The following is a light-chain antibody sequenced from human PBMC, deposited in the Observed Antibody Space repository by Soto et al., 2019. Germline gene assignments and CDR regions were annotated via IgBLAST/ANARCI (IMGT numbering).Light chain of an antibody. CDR1: GSDIGNYNW. CDR2: EVT. CDR3: SSYAAYSTLWV. J-gene: IGLJ3*02. V-gene: IGLV2-14*01. Sequence: QSALTQPASVSGSPGQSITISCTGTGSDIGNYNWVSWYQQHPGKAPKLLIYEVTSRPSGVSNRVSGSKSGNAASLTISGLQAEDEAHYYCSSYAAYSTLWVFGGGTKLTVL.